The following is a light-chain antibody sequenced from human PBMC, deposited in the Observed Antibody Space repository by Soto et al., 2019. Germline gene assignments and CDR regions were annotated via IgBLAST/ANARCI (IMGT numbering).Light chain of an antibody. CDR3: SSYTSSRTHVV. J-gene: IGLJ2*01. V-gene: IGLV2-14*03. Sequence: QSVLTQPASVSGSPGQSITISCTGTSSDVGGYNYVSWYQQHPGKAPKLMIYDVSNRPSGVSNRFSGSKSGNTASLTISALQAEDEADYYCSSYTSSRTHVVFGGGTKVTVL. CDR2: DVS. CDR1: SSDVGGYNY.